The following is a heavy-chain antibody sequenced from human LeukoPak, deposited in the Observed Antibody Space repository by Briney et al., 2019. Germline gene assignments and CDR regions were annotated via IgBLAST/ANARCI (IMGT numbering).Heavy chain of an antibody. V-gene: IGHV3-48*03. CDR2: ISSSGSTI. D-gene: IGHD1-1*01. J-gene: IGHJ4*02. CDR1: GFTFSSYE. Sequence: GSLRLSCAAPGFTFSSYEMNWVRQAPGKGLEWVSYISSSGSTIYYADSVKGRFTISRDNAKNSLYLQMNSLRAEDTAVYYCARAATGTTVEGSLDYWGQGTLVTVSS. CDR3: ARAATGTTVEGSLDY.